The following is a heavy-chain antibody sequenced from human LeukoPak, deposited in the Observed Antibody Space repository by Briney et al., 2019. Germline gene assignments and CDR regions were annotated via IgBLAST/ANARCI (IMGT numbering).Heavy chain of an antibody. CDR3: ARGGDYGGNSVVDY. CDR2: ISSSGSTI. D-gene: IGHD4-23*01. V-gene: IGHV3-48*03. CDR1: GFTFSSYE. J-gene: IGHJ4*02. Sequence: GGPLRLSCAASGFTFSSYEMNWVRQAPGKGLEWVSYISSSGSTIYYADSVKGRFTISRDNAENSLYLQMNSLRAEDTAVYYCARGGDYGGNSVVDYWGQGTLVTVSS.